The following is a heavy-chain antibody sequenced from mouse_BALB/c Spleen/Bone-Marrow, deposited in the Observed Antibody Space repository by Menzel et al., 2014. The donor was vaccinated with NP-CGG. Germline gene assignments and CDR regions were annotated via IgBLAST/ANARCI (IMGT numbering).Heavy chain of an antibody. D-gene: IGHD2-1*01. V-gene: IGHV1S56*01. CDR2: IYPGNVNT. CDR3: AREGNPYAMDY. Sequence: LEESGPELVKPGASVRISCKASGYTFTSYYIHWVKQRPGQGLEWIGWIYPGNVNTKYNEKFKGKATLTADKSSSTAYMQLSSLTSEDSAVYFCAREGNPYAMDYWGQGTSVTVSS. CDR1: GYTFTSYY. J-gene: IGHJ4*01.